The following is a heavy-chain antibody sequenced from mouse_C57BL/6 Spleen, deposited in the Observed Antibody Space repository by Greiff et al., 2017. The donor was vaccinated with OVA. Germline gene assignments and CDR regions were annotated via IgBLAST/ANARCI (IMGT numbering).Heavy chain of an antibody. J-gene: IGHJ3*01. CDR1: GYTFTSYW. Sequence: QVQLKQPGAELVKPGASVKLSCKASGYTFTSYWMHWVKQRPGQGLEWIGMIHPNSGSTNYNEKFKSKATLTVDKSSSTAYMQLSSLTSEDSAVYYCASLYGSSYWFAYWGQGTLVTVSA. V-gene: IGHV1-64*01. CDR2: IHPNSGST. CDR3: ASLYGSSYWFAY. D-gene: IGHD1-1*01.